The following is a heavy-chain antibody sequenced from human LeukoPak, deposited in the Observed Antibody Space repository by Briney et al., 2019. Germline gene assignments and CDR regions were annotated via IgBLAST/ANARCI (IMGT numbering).Heavy chain of an antibody. J-gene: IGHJ4*02. Sequence: SETLSLTCTVSGGSISDYSWSWIRQPPGKGLEWIGNIYYSGSANHNPSLKSRVTISRDTSKNQFSLKLTSVTTADTAMYYCARAGGVKTAALDLDYWGQGTLVTVSS. D-gene: IGHD6-25*01. CDR2: IYYSGSA. CDR3: ARAGGVKTAALDLDY. CDR1: GGSISDYS. V-gene: IGHV4-59*01.